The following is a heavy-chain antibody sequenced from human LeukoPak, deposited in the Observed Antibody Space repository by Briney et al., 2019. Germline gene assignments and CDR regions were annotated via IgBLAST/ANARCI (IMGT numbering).Heavy chain of an antibody. CDR2: INTNTGNP. Sequence: GASVKVSRKASGYTFTSYAMNWVRQAPGQGLEWMGWINTNTGNPTYAQGFTGRFVFSLDTSVTTAYLQISSLKAEDTAVYYCASPNGYSSSPNFDYWGQGTLVTVSS. J-gene: IGHJ4*02. CDR3: ASPNGYSSSPNFDY. D-gene: IGHD6-13*01. V-gene: IGHV7-4-1*02. CDR1: GYTFTSYA.